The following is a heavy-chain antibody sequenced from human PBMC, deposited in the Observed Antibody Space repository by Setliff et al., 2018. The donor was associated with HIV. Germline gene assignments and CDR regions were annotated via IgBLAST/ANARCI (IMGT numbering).Heavy chain of an antibody. D-gene: IGHD3-16*01. Sequence: SVKVSCKASGGTFSSYTINWVRQAPGQGLEWMGRSIPILGIGNDEQSQKFKGRVTFTADKSTSTVYMELSSLRSEDTAVYYCARCGAGEWHLYMDVWGKGTAVTVSS. V-gene: IGHV1-69*02. CDR3: ARCGAGEWHLYMDV. CDR1: GGTFSSYT. J-gene: IGHJ6*03. CDR2: SIPILGIG.